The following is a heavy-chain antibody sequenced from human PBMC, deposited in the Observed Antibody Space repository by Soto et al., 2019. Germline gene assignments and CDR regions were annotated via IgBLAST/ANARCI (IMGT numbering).Heavy chain of an antibody. CDR2: ISGSGGST. D-gene: IGHD3-22*01. V-gene: IGHV3-23*01. Sequence: EVQLLESGGGLVQPGGSLRLSCAASGFTFSSYAMSWVRQAPGQGLEWVAAISGSGGSTYYADSVKGRFTISRDNSKNALYLQMSSLRAEDTAVYYCANFAPCSGYSCSSLLYGDAFDIWGQGTMVTVSS. CDR3: ANFAPCSGYSCSSLLYGDAFDI. CDR1: GFTFSSYA. J-gene: IGHJ3*02.